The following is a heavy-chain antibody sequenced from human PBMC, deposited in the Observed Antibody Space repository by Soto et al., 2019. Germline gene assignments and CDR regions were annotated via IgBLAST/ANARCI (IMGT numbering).Heavy chain of an antibody. Sequence: EVQVVESGGGLVKPGGSLRLSCAASGLTFSTYSMNWVRRAPGKGLEWVSSISPDGHYIYYADSVRGRFTTSRDKAWNSLYLQMNSLRADDTAGYCGAGSNGITWSPFDSWGQGTLVTVSS. CDR2: ISPDGHYI. J-gene: IGHJ4*02. V-gene: IGHV3-21*01. CDR1: GLTFSTYS. D-gene: IGHD6-13*01. CDR3: AGSNGITWSPFDS.